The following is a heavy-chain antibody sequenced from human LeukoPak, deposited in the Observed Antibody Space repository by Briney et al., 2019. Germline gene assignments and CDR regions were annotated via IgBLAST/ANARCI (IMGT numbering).Heavy chain of an antibody. Sequence: GGSLRLSCAAPGFTFSSYSMNWVRQAPGKGLEWVSSISSSSSYIYYADSVKGRFTIARDNAKKSLYLQMNSLRAEDTAVYYCASPYNSRWYELCYWGQGTLVTVSS. CDR2: ISSSSSYI. CDR3: ASPYNSRWYELCY. J-gene: IGHJ4*02. CDR1: GFTFSSYS. V-gene: IGHV3-21*01. D-gene: IGHD6-13*01.